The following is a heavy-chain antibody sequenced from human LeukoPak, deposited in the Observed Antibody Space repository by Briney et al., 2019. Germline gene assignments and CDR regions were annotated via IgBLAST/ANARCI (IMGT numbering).Heavy chain of an antibody. J-gene: IGHJ4*02. CDR3: ARGAQFRTYYYDSSGYYYPDY. D-gene: IGHD3-22*01. Sequence: ASVKVSCKASGYTFTSYDINWVRQATGQGLEWMGWMNPNSGNTGYAQKFQGRVTMTRNTSISTAYMELSSLRSEDTAVYYCARGAQFRTYYYDSSGYYYPDYWGQGTLVTVSS. CDR1: GYTFTSYD. CDR2: MNPNSGNT. V-gene: IGHV1-8*01.